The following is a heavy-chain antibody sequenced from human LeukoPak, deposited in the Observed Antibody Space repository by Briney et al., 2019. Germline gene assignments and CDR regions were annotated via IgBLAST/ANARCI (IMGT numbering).Heavy chain of an antibody. CDR3: AKDEGYGDLVNYFDY. V-gene: IGHV3-21*04. Sequence: GGSLRLSCAASGFTFSSYSMNWVRQAPGKGLEWVSSISSSSSYIYYADSVKGRFTISRDNSKNTLYLQMNSLRAEDTAVYYCAKDEGYGDLVNYFDYWGQGTLVTVSS. D-gene: IGHD4-17*01. J-gene: IGHJ4*02. CDR2: ISSSSSYI. CDR1: GFTFSSYS.